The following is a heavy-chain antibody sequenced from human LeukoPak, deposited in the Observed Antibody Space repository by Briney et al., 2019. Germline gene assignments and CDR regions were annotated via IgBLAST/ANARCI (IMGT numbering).Heavy chain of an antibody. CDR1: GYTFTSYD. CDR2: MNPNSGNT. D-gene: IGHD4-11*01. J-gene: IGHJ6*03. CDR3: AREAYIKPRGYYMDV. Sequence: ASVKVSCKASGYTFTSYDINWVRQVTGQGLEWMGWMNPNSGNTGYAQKFQGRVTITRNTSISTAYMELSSLRSEDTAVYYCAREAYIKPRGYYMDVWGKGTTVTVSS. V-gene: IGHV1-8*03.